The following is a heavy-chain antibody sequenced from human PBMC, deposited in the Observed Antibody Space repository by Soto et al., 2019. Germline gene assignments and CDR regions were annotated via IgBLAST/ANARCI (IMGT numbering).Heavy chain of an antibody. CDR3: ARGEDIVATISAFDI. D-gene: IGHD5-12*01. J-gene: IGHJ3*02. CDR2: INPNSGGT. Sequence: EASVKVSCKASGYTFTGYYMHWVRQAPGQGLEWMGWINPNSGGTNYAQKFQGWVTMTRDTSISTAYMELSRLRSDDTAVYYCARGEDIVATISAFDIWGQGTMVTVSS. V-gene: IGHV1-2*04. CDR1: GYTFTGYY.